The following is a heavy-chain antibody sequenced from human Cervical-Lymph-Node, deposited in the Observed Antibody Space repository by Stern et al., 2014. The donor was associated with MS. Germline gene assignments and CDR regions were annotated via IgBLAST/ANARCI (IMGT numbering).Heavy chain of an antibody. J-gene: IGHJ4*02. V-gene: IGHV3-21*01. CDR3: ARSALYSSNWAPFDY. Sequence: LHLVESGGGLVKPGGSLRLSCAASGFIFSNHNMNWVRQAPGKGLEWISSIRASGSYIYYADSVKGRFAISRDNAENSLFLQMNSLRVEDTAVYYCARSALYSSNWAPFDYWGQGTLVSVSS. CDR2: IRASGSYI. D-gene: IGHD6-13*01. CDR1: GFIFSNHN.